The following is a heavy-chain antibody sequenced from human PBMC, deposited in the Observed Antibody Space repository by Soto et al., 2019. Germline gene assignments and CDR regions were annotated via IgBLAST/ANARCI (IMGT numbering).Heavy chain of an antibody. CDR2: ISNDGGNK. V-gene: IGHV3-30-3*01. J-gene: IGHJ6*02. D-gene: IGHD5-18*01. CDR3: ARSEMGYRNGYYYFGMDV. CDR1: GFTFNYYA. Sequence: QVQLVESGGGVVQPGRSLRLSCAASGFTFNYYAMHWVRQAPGKGLEWVAIISNDGGNKYYADSVQGRFTISRDNSKNTLDLKMNSLRAEDTAVYYCARSEMGYRNGYYYFGMDVWGQGTTVTVSS.